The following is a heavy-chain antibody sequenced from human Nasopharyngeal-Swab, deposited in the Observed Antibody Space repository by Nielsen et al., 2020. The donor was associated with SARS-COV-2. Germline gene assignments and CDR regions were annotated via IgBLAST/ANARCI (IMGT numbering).Heavy chain of an antibody. Sequence: GESLKISCAASGFTFSSYGMHWVRQAPGKGLEWVAVISYDGSNKYYADSVKGRFTISRDNSKNTLCLQMNSLRAEDTAVFYCAKDASVYGIPYYFDYWGQGTLVPSPQ. CDR3: AKDASVYGIPYYFDY. CDR2: ISYDGSNK. V-gene: IGHV3-30*18. D-gene: IGHD2-8*01. CDR1: GFTFSSYG. J-gene: IGHJ4*02.